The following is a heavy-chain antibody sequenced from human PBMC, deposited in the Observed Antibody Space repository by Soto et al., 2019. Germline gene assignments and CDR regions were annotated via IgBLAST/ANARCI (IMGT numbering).Heavy chain of an antibody. V-gene: IGHV3-7*03. D-gene: IGHD1-1*01. CDR2: IKQDGSEK. Sequence: EVQLVESGGGLVQPGGSLRLSCAASGFTFSSYWMSWVRQAPGKGLEWVANIKQDGSEKYYVDSVKGRFTISRDNAKNSFSLKRTRGRAEATALYYCARRNDPGQRARFASGGKETLVTVSS. J-gene: IGHJ4*02. CDR1: GFTFSSYW. CDR3: ARRNDPGQRARFAS.